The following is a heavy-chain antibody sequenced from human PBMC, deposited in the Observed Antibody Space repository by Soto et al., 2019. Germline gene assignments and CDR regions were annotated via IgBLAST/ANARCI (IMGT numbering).Heavy chain of an antibody. Sequence: QITLKESGPTLVKPTQPLTLTCTFSGFSLSTSGVGVGWIRQPPGKALEWLALIYWDDDKRYSPSLKSRLTITKDTSKNLVVLTMTNMDPVDTATYYCAHRWFGESEHDAFDIWGQGTMVTVSS. CDR2: IYWDDDK. J-gene: IGHJ3*02. CDR1: GFSLSTSGVG. D-gene: IGHD3-10*01. CDR3: AHRWFGESEHDAFDI. V-gene: IGHV2-5*02.